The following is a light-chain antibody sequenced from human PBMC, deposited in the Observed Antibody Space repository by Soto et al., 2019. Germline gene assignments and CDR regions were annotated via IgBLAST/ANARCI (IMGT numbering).Light chain of an antibody. V-gene: IGKV1-5*01. CDR2: AAS. CDR3: QQYNIYSWT. J-gene: IGKJ1*01. CDR1: QNISSY. Sequence: DIQVTKSSSSLSAPVGYRVSITCRASQNISSYLDWYQQKPGKAPKLLIYAASSLQSGVPSRFSGSGSGTEFTLTISSLQPDDFATYYCQQYNIYSWTFGQGTKVE.